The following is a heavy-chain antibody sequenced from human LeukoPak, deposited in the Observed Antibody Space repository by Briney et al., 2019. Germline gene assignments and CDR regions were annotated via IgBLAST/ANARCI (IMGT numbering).Heavy chain of an antibody. D-gene: IGHD1-26*01. J-gene: IGHJ4*02. CDR1: GFTVSSNY. V-gene: IGHV3-53*01. CDR3: AKGSPVGANGLFDY. Sequence: PGGSLRLSCAASGFTVSSNYMSWVRQAPGKGLEWVSVIYSGGSTYYADSVKGRFTISRDNSKNTLYLQMNSLRAEDTAVYYCAKGSPVGANGLFDYWGQGTLVTVSS. CDR2: IYSGGST.